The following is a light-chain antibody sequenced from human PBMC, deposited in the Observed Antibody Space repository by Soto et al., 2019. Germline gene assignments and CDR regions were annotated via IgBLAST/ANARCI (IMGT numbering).Light chain of an antibody. V-gene: IGKV3-20*01. J-gene: IGKJ1*01. CDR1: QSISSN. CDR3: QQYGSSPRA. Sequence: EIVLTQSPATLSLSPGESATLSCRASQSISSNLAWYQQKPGQSPRLLISDASNRATGIPARFSGSGSGTDFTLTISRLEPEDFAVYYCQQYGSSPRAFGQGTKVDIK. CDR2: DAS.